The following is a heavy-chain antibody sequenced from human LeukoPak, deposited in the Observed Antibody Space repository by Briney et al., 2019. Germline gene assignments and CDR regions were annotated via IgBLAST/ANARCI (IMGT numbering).Heavy chain of an antibody. CDR1: GLAVTNNY. Sequence: GGSLRLSCAASGLAVTNNYMTWVRQAPGKGPEWVSVIYSGGRTSYAASVKGRFTVSRDSAKNTVYLQGNGLKVDDTAVYYCARGTSTGYYRTEAFDLWGQGTLVTVSS. D-gene: IGHD3-9*01. V-gene: IGHV3-66*01. CDR2: IYSGGRT. CDR3: ARGTSTGYYRTEAFDL. J-gene: IGHJ3*01.